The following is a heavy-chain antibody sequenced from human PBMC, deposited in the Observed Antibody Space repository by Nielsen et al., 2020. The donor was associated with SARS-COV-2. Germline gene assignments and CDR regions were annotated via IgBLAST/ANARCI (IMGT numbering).Heavy chain of an antibody. V-gene: IGHV1-2*06. J-gene: IGHJ4*02. Sequence: ASVKVSCKTSGYTFTYYYIHWVRQAPGQGLERMGRINPNIGGTDYAQKFQGRLTMTRDASISTAYMELSRLRSDDTAVYYCATHPQTTYDTSGAPSKLDYWGQGTLVTVSS. CDR1: GYTFTYYY. CDR3: ATHPQTTYDTSGAPSKLDY. D-gene: IGHD3-22*01. CDR2: INPNIGGT.